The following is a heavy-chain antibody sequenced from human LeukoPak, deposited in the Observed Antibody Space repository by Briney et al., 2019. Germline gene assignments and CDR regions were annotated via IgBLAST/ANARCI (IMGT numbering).Heavy chain of an antibody. V-gene: IGHV4-59*12. D-gene: IGHD3-22*01. CDR3: ARDVSTEWLLLN. J-gene: IGHJ4*02. CDR2: IYYSGST. Sequence: PSETLSLTCTVSGGSISSYYWGWIRQPPGKGLEWIGYIYYSGSTNYNPSLKSRVTMSVDTSKNQFSLKLSSVTAADTAVYYCARDVSTEWLLLNWGQGTLVTVSS. CDR1: GGSISSYY.